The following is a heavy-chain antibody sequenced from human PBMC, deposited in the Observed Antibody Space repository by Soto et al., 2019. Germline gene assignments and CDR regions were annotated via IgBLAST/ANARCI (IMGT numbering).Heavy chain of an antibody. D-gene: IGHD1-1*01. CDR3: AREGLERHFDY. Sequence: SQTLSLTCAISGDSVSSNSVIWNWIGQSPSRGLEWLGRTYYRSKWYNDYAVSVKSRVFINPDTSKNQFSLQLNSVTPEDTAVYYCAREGLERHFDYWGQGTLVTVSS. V-gene: IGHV6-1*01. CDR2: TYYRSKWYN. CDR1: GDSVSSNSVI. J-gene: IGHJ4*02.